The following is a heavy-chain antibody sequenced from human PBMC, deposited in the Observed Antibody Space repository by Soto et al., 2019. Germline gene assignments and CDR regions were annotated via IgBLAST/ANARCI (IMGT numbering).Heavy chain of an antibody. CDR1: GGSISSGDYY. Sequence: PSETLSLTCTVSGGSISSGDYYWSWVRQPPGKGLEWIGEIYHSGSTNYNPSLKSRVTISVDKSKNQFSLKLSSVTAADTAVYYCARGYYYDSSGIPAPYYYYGMDVWGQGTTVTVSS. D-gene: IGHD3-22*01. CDR3: ARGYYYDSSGIPAPYYYYGMDV. J-gene: IGHJ6*02. V-gene: IGHV4-4*02. CDR2: IYHSGST.